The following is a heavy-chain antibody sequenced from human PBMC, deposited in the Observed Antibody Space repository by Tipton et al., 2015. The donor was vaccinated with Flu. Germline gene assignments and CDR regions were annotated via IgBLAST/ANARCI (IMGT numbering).Heavy chain of an antibody. V-gene: IGHV4-59*08. CDR2: IYYRGHT. J-gene: IGHJ5*02. CDR3: ARRDYSNYVSEPKNWFDP. D-gene: IGHD4-11*01. Sequence: LRLSCTVSGGSISSYYWSWIRQAPGKGLEYIGDIYYRGHTNYNASLESRLTISVDTPKNQFSLRLTSVTAADTAVYYCARRDYSNYVSEPKNWFDPWGQGTLVTVSS. CDR1: GGSISSYY.